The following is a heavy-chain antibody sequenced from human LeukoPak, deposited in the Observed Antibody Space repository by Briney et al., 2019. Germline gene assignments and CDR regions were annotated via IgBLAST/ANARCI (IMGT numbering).Heavy chain of an antibody. D-gene: IGHD3-9*01. CDR2: MNPNSGNT. CDR3: ARVVLRYFDWFGY. V-gene: IGHV1-8*01. Sequence: ASVKVSYKASGYTLTSYDINWVRQATGQGLEWMGWMNPNSGNTGYAQKFQGRVTMTRNTSISTAYMELSSLRSEDTAVYYCARVVLRYFDWFGYWGQGTLVTVSS. J-gene: IGHJ4*02. CDR1: GYTLTSYD.